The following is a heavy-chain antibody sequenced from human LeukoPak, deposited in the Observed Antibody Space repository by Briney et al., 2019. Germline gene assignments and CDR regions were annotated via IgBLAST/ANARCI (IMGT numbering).Heavy chain of an antibody. CDR1: GYTFTSYG. CDR2: ISAYNGNT. Sequence: ASVKVSCKASGYTFTSYGISWVRQAPGQGLEWMGWISAYNGNTNYAQKLQGRVTMTTDTSTSTAYMELRSLRSDDTAVYYCARDHPYYGSGSYYTPDYWGQGTLVTVSS. V-gene: IGHV1-18*01. J-gene: IGHJ4*02. CDR3: ARDHPYYGSGSYYTPDY. D-gene: IGHD3-10*01.